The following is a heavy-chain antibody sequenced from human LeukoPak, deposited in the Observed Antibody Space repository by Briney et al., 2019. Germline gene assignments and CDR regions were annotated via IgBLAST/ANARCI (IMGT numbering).Heavy chain of an antibody. Sequence: SETLSLTCSVSGGSISNYYWSWFRQPPGKGLEWIGYIHYSGSTNYNPSLRSRVTISVDASKKQFSLRLNSVTAADTAVYYCASSDWNYARWGQGTLVTVSS. J-gene: IGHJ4*02. CDR1: GGSISNYY. D-gene: IGHD1-7*01. CDR2: IHYSGST. CDR3: ASSDWNYAR. V-gene: IGHV4-59*08.